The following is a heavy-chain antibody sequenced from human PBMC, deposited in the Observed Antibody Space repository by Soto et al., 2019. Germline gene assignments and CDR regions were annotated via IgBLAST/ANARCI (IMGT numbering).Heavy chain of an antibody. J-gene: IGHJ3*01. D-gene: IGHD2-15*01. CDR2: FYPGDSTS. CDR1: GYSFISYW. V-gene: IGHV5-51*01. Sequence: GESLKISCKTSGYSFISYWVAWVRQLPGKGLEWMGTFYPGDSTSTYSPSCQGQVTISVDTSITTAYLQLNSLKASDTAMYYCARIIGYCRNNDCSWTFDVWGQGTMVTVSS. CDR3: ARIIGYCRNNDCSWTFDV.